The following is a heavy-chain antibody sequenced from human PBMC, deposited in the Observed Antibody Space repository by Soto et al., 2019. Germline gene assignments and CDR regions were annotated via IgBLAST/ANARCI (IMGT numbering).Heavy chain of an antibody. CDR2: ISGSGGST. CDR3: AKDKAARKYYYYYGMDV. J-gene: IGHJ6*02. D-gene: IGHD6-6*01. Sequence: GGSLRLSCAASGFTFSSYAMSWVRQAPGKGLEWVSAISGSGGSTYYADSVKGRFTISRDNSKNTLYPQMNSLRAEDTAVYYCAKDKAARKYYYYYGMDVWGQGTTVTVSS. V-gene: IGHV3-23*01. CDR1: GFTFSSYA.